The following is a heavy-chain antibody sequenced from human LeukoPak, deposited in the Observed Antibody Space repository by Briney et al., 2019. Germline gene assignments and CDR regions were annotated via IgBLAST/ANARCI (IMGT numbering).Heavy chain of an antibody. J-gene: IGHJ4*02. CDR1: AFPFSTYS. V-gene: IGHV3-21*01. CDR2: ISRGSSRR. Sequence: GGSLRLSCAASAFPFSTYSMNWVRQAPGKGLEWVSSISRGSSRRHYADSVKGRFTISRDNAKNSLYLQMNSLRAEDTAVYYCAADAEFDITALFDFWGQGTLVTVSS. D-gene: IGHD3-10*01. CDR3: AADAEFDITALFDF.